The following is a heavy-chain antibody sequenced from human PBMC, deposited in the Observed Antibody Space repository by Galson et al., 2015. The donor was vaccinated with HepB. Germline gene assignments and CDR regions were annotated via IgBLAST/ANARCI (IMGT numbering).Heavy chain of an antibody. J-gene: IGHJ3*02. V-gene: IGHV1-46*01. CDR2: INPSGGST. CDR3: ARDFEAGRWLQFGVGAFDI. D-gene: IGHD5-24*01. Sequence: SVKVSCKASGYTFTSYYMHWVRQAPGQGLEWMGIINPSGGSTSYAQKFQGRVTMTRDTSTSTVYMELSSLRSEDTAVYYCARDFEAGRWLQFGVGAFDIWGQGTMVTVSS. CDR1: GYTFTSYY.